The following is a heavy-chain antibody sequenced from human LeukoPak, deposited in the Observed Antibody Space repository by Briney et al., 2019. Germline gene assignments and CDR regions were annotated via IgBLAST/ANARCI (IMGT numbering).Heavy chain of an antibody. CDR1: GYTFTGYY. CDR3: ARDFSCSSTSCHYYYYYYPDV. CDR2: INPNSGGT. Sequence: ASVKVSCKASGYTFTGYYMHWVRQAPGQGLEWMGRINPNSGGTNYAQKFQGRVTMTRDTSISTAYMELSRLRSDDTAVYDCARDFSCSSTSCHYYYYYYPDVWGKGTTVTVSS. J-gene: IGHJ6*03. D-gene: IGHD2-2*01. V-gene: IGHV1-2*06.